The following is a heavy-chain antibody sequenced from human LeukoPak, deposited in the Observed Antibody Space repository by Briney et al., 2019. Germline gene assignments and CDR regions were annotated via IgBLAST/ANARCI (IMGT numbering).Heavy chain of an antibody. CDR1: GYTFTGYY. J-gene: IGHJ3*02. V-gene: IGHV1-2*02. D-gene: IGHD5-18*01. CDR3: ARRVNGGYRNRGAFDI. CDR2: INPNSGGT. Sequence: EASVKVSCKASGYTFTGYYMHWVRQPPGQGRAWMGWINPNSGGTHYAQKFQGRVTMTRDTSISTAYMELSRLRSDDTAVYYCARRVNGGYRNRGAFDIWGQGTMVTVSS.